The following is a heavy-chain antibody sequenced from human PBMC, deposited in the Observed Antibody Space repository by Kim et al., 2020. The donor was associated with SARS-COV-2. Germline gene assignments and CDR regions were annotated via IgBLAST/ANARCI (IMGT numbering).Heavy chain of an antibody. J-gene: IGHJ4*02. D-gene: IGHD3-22*01. V-gene: IGHV3-30*18. CDR3: AKGGVYDSSGYGERRTPLRPALRH. Sequence: GGSLRLSCAASGFTFSSYGMHWVRQAPGKGLEWVAVISYDGSNKYYADSVKGRFTISRDNSKNTLYLQMNSLRAEDTAVYYCAKGGVYDSSGYGERRTPLRPALRHWGQGTLVTVSS. CDR1: GFTFSSYG. CDR2: ISYDGSNK.